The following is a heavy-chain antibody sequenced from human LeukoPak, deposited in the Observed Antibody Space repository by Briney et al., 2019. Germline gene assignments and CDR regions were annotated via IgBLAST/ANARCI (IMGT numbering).Heavy chain of an antibody. Sequence: SETLSLTCGVYGGSFSGYYWSRIRQPPGKGLEWIGEINHSGSTNYNPSLKSRVTMSVDTSKNQFSLKLSSVTAADTAVYYCARDNWNLHYFDYWGQGTLVTVSS. V-gene: IGHV4-34*01. CDR2: INHSGST. CDR1: GGSFSGYY. CDR3: ARDNWNLHYFDY. J-gene: IGHJ4*02. D-gene: IGHD1-20*01.